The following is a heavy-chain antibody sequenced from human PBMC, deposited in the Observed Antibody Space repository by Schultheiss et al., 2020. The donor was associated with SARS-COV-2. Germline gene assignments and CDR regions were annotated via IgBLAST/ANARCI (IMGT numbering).Heavy chain of an antibody. Sequence: GGSLRLSCAASGFTFSNAWMSWVRQAPGKGLEWVGRIKSKTDGGTTDYAAPVKGRFTISRDDSKNTLYLQMNSLKTEDTAVYYCTRGGDSGYEKAFDIWGQGTMVTVSS. CDR3: TRGGDSGYEKAFDI. CDR2: IKSKTDGGTT. D-gene: IGHD5-12*01. J-gene: IGHJ3*02. CDR1: GFTFSNAW. V-gene: IGHV3-15*01.